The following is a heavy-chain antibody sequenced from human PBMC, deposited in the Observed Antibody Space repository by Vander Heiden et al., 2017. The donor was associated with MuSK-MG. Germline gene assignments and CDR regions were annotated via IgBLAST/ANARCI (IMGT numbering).Heavy chain of an antibody. D-gene: IGHD3-10*01. Sequence: EAQLLESGGGLVQPGGSRRLPCAASGSIFSNYAMRWVRPARGKGLEWVSAMSGSGGNTYYADSVKGRFTFSRDNSKNTLFLQMNSLRAEDTAGYYCAKGFYGSGSYYVPDYWGQGTLVTVSS. CDR2: MSGSGGNT. J-gene: IGHJ4*02. CDR1: GSIFSNYA. CDR3: AKGFYGSGSYYVPDY. V-gene: IGHV3-23*01.